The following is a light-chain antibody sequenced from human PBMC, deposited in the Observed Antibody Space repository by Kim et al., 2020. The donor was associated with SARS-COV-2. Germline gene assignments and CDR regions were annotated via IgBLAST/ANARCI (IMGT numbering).Light chain of an antibody. J-gene: IGLJ2*01. CDR3: QVWDTTAV. V-gene: IGLV3-9*01. CDR2: RDR. Sequence: SYELTQPLSVSVALGQTATIICGGDNIENKNVHWYQQKPGQAPVLVIFRDRNRPTGIPERFSGSNSGNAATLTISRVQAGDGAAYYCQVWDTTAVFGGGTQLTVL. CDR1: NIENKN.